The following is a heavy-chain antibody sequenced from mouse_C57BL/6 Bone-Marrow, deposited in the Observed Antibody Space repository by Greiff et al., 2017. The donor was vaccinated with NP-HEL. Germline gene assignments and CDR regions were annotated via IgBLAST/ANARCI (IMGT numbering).Heavy chain of an antibody. D-gene: IGHD2-1*01. Sequence: VKLQESGAELVRPGASVTLSCKASGYTFTDYEMHWVKQTPVHGLEWIGAIDPETGGTAYNQKFKGKAILTADKSSSTAYMELRSLTSEDSAVYYCTRRGWYPRFAYWGQGTLVTVSA. CDR3: TRRGWYPRFAY. V-gene: IGHV1-15*01. J-gene: IGHJ3*01. CDR2: IDPETGGT. CDR1: GYTFTDYE.